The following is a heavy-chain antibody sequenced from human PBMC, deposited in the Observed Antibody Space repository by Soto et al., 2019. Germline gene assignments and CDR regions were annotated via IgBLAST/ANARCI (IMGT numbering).Heavy chain of an antibody. CDR3: ARDDELSGAVHYYYYGMDV. Sequence: QVQLVKSGAEVKKPGSSVKVSCKASGGTFSSYAISWVRQAPGQGLEWMGGIIPIFGTANYAQKFQGRVTITADESTSTAYMELSSLRSEDTAVYYCARDDELSGAVHYYYYGMDVWGQGTTVTVSS. V-gene: IGHV1-69*01. D-gene: IGHD3-16*02. CDR1: GGTFSSYA. J-gene: IGHJ6*02. CDR2: IIPIFGTA.